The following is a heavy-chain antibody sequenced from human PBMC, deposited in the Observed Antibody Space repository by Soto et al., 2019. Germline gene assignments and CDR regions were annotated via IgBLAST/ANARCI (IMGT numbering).Heavy chain of an antibody. CDR3: ANLIDGLSGCYNFFDS. CDR2: ITGRGGRT. J-gene: IGHJ4*02. CDR1: GFIFSNYA. D-gene: IGHD6-19*01. V-gene: IGHV3-23*01. Sequence: EVQLLESGGGLIQPGGSLRLSCAASGFIFSNYAMSWVRQAPGKGLEWVSAITGRGGRTYFADSVKGRFTISRDDSKNMLDLQMNSLRVEDTAIYYCANLIDGLSGCYNFFDSWGQGPLVTVSS.